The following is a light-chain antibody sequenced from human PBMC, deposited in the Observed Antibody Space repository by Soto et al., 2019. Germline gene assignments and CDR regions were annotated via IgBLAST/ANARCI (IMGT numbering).Light chain of an antibody. J-gene: IGKJ1*01. CDR1: QSVSSY. CDR2: DAS. CDR3: QQRSNWPT. V-gene: IGKV3-11*01. Sequence: EIVWTQSPATLSSSPGERATLSCRASQSVSSYLAWYQQKPGQAPRLLIYDASNRATGIPARFSGSGSGTDFTLTISSLEPEDFAVYYCQQRSNWPTFGQGTKVEIK.